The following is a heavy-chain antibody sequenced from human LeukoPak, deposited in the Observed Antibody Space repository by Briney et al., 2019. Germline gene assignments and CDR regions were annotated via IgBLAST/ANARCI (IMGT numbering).Heavy chain of an antibody. J-gene: IGHJ4*02. CDR2: ISGSGGRT. D-gene: IGHD1-26*01. V-gene: IGHV3-23*01. CDR3: ATGGTYTGY. Sequence: GGSLRLSCAASGFTLSSYGMSWVRQAPGKGLEWVSTISGSGGRTYYADSVKGRFTISRGNSKNTLYLQMNSLRAEDTAVYYCATGGTYTGYWGQGTLVTASS. CDR1: GFTLSSYG.